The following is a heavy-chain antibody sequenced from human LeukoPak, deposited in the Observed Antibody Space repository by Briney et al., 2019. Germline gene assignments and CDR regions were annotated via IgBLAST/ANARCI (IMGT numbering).Heavy chain of an antibody. Sequence: GGSLRLSCAASGFTFSSYWMHWVRQAPGKGLVWVSHINPDGSIVNYEDSVKGRFTISRDNAKNTLFLQMNSLRADDTALYFCSRGRNWDDGDYWGQGTLVTVSS. V-gene: IGHV3-74*01. D-gene: IGHD1-1*01. CDR3: SRGRNWDDGDY. CDR1: GFTFSSYW. CDR2: INPDGSIV. J-gene: IGHJ4*02.